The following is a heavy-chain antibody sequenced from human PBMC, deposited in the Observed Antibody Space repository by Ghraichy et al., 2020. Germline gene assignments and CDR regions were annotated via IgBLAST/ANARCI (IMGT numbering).Heavy chain of an antibody. CDR1: GGSVSTAGW. V-gene: IGHV4/OR15-8*01. Sequence: SETLSITCDVSGGSVSTAGWCSWVRQPPGKGLEWIGEIFHGGIINYSPSLKSRVTISVDKSKDQFSLNLRSVTAADTAVYYCTRGINHAFDIWGQGTLVTVSS. CDR2: IFHGGII. J-gene: IGHJ3*02. CDR3: TRGINHAFDI. D-gene: IGHD3-10*01.